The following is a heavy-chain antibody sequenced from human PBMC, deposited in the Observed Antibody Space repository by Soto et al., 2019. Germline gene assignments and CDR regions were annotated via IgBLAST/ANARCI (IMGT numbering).Heavy chain of an antibody. CDR1: GYTFTTYD. J-gene: IGHJ5*02. V-gene: IGHV1-18*04. CDR3: ARVGGYCSSTTCYRWFDP. D-gene: IGHD2-2*01. Sequence: QFQLVQSGAEVKKPGASVKVSCKASGYTFTTYDISWVRQAPGQGLEWMGRISAYNGNTNYAQKLQGRVTLTTDTSTSTAYMELWSLRSDDTAVYYCARVGGYCSSTTCYRWFDPWGQGTLVTVSS. CDR2: ISAYNGNT.